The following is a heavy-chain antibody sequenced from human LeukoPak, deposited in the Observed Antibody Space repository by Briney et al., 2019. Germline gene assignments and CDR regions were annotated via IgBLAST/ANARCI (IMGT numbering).Heavy chain of an antibody. CDR1: GYTFSGFY. V-gene: IGHV1-2*02. D-gene: IGHD6-13*01. CDR2: INPTTGGT. Sequence: ASVKVSCKASGYTFSGFYMHWVRQAPGQGLEWMGWINPTTGGTNYAQKFQGRVTMTRDTPISTAYMEMTSLISDDTAVYYCATVAVRSTSWYVNYWGQGTLVTVSS. CDR3: ATVAVRSTSWYVNY. J-gene: IGHJ4*02.